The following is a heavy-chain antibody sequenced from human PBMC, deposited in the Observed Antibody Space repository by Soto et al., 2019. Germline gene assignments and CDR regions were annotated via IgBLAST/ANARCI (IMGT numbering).Heavy chain of an antibody. CDR3: ARECGYSGYFDY. D-gene: IGHD5-12*01. J-gene: IGHJ4*02. CDR2: IYYSGST. V-gene: IGHV4-31*03. Sequence: SETLSLTCTVSGGSISSGGYYWSWIRQHPGKGLEWIGYIYYSGSTYYNPSLKSRVTISVDTSKNQFSLKLSSVTAADTAVYYCARECGYSGYFDYWGQGTLVTVSS. CDR1: GGSISSGGYY.